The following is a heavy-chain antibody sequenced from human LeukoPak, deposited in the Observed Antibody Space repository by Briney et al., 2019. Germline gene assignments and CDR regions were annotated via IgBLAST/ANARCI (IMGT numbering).Heavy chain of an antibody. CDR2: IYHSGST. CDR1: GYSISSGYY. J-gene: IGHJ6*03. Sequence: SETLTLTCAVSGYSISSGYYWGWIRQPPGKGLEWIGSIYHSGSTYYNPSLKSRVTISVDTSKNQFSLGLTSVTAADTAVYYCARDQPYIDVWGKGTTVTVSS. CDR3: ARDQPYIDV. V-gene: IGHV4-38-2*01.